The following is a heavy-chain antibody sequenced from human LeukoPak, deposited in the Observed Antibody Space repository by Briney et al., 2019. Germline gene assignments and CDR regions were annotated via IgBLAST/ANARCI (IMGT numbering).Heavy chain of an antibody. V-gene: IGHV3-30-3*01. CDR3: ARDLGSEGPNDY. J-gene: IGHJ4*02. CDR2: ISYDGSNK. D-gene: IGHD3-16*01. CDR1: GFTFSSYA. Sequence: GRSLRLSCAASGFTFSSYAMHWVRQAPGKGLEWVAVISYDGSNKYYADSVKGRFTISRDNSKNTLYLQTNSLRAEDTAVYYCARDLGSEGPNDYWGQGTLVTVSS.